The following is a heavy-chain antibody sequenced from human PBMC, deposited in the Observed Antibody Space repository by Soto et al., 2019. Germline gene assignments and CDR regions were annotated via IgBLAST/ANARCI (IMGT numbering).Heavy chain of an antibody. D-gene: IGHD6-13*01. J-gene: IGHJ4*02. V-gene: IGHV3-48*03. CDR1: GFTFSSYE. CDR2: ISSSGSTI. CDR3: ARDRGNPLAAADQGGYFDY. Sequence: EVQLVESGGGLVQPGGSLRLSCAASGFTFSSYEMNWVRQAPGKGLEWVSYISSSGSTIYYADSVKGRFTISRDNAKNSLYLQMNSLRAEDTAVYYCARDRGNPLAAADQGGYFDYWGQGTLVTVSS.